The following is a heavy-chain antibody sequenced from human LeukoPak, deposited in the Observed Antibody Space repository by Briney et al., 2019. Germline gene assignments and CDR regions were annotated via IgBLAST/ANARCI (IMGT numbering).Heavy chain of an antibody. CDR1: GYTFTSYD. V-gene: IGHV1-8*01. CDR2: MNPNSGNT. J-gene: IGHJ6*03. Sequence: ASVKVSCKASGYTFTSYDINWVRQATGQGLEWMGWMNPNSGNTGYAQKFQGRVTMTRNTSISTAYKELSSLRSEATAVYYCARGPPHYYYMDVWGKGTTVTVSS. CDR3: ARGPPHYYYMDV.